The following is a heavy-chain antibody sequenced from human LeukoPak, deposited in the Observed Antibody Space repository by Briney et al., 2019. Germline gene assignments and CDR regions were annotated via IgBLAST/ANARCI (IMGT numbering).Heavy chain of an antibody. CDR2: IYYSRTT. D-gene: IGHD1-26*01. Sequence: SGTLSSPCSVSGGSISSGSYYWGCSRQPPGKGLWGTWIIYYSRTTYYQPSLKSRFTISLDTSKNPFSLKLTTVTAADTAVYYCAKAYRAAQCSPFDYWGQGTLITVSS. J-gene: IGHJ4*02. CDR3: AKAYRAAQCSPFDY. CDR1: GGSISSGSYY. V-gene: IGHV4-39*07.